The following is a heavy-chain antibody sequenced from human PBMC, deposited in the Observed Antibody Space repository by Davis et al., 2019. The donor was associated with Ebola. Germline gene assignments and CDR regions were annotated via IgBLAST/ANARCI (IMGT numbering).Heavy chain of an antibody. CDR1: GYTFTSYD. D-gene: IGHD6-13*01. Sequence: ASVKVSCKASGYTFTSYDINWVRQATGQGLEWMGWMNPNSGNTGYAQKFQGWVTMTRDTSISTAYMELSRLRSDDTAVYYRARAMEHSSSWYGRPVYYYYYYGMDVWGQGTTVTVSS. CDR2: MNPNSGNT. CDR3: ARAMEHSSSWYGRPVYYYYYYGMDV. V-gene: IGHV1-8*01. J-gene: IGHJ6*02.